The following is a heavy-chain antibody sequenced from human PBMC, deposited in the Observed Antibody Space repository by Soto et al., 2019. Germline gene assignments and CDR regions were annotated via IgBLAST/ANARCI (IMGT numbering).Heavy chain of an antibody. Sequence: EVQLVESGGGLIQPGGSLRLSCAASGFTVSSNYMTWVRQAPGKGLEWVSFIFSGGSTDYADSVKGRLTISRDNSKNTLYLKMNSLRADDTAVYYCARDQGPTTYWGQGTLVTVSS. CDR3: ARDQGPTTY. J-gene: IGHJ4*02. D-gene: IGHD5-12*01. CDR2: IFSGGST. CDR1: GFTVSSNY. V-gene: IGHV3-53*01.